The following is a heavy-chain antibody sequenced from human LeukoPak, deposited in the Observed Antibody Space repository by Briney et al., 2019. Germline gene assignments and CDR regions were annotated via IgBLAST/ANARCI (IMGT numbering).Heavy chain of an antibody. Sequence: GGSPRLSCTTSGFNFGDHAMTWVRQAPGKGLEWGGFIRSKACRGTTEYAASVKGRFTISRDDSQSIVYLQMTSPKSEDTAVYYCSRGPIQLWVHNGVDVWGQGTTVTVSS. J-gene: IGHJ6*02. D-gene: IGHD5-18*01. CDR2: IRSKACRGTT. CDR1: GFNFGDHA. CDR3: SRGPIQLWVHNGVDV. V-gene: IGHV3-49*04.